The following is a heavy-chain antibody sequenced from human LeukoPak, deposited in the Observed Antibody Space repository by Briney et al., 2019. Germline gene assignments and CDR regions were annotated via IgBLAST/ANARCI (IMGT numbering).Heavy chain of an antibody. CDR3: ARSLTYYYYGMDV. CDR2: IYYSGST. Sequence: PETLSLTCTVSGGSISSYYWSWIRQPPGKGLEWIGYIYYSGSTNYNPSLKSRVTISVDTSKNQFSLKLSSVTAADTAVYYCARSLTYYYYGMDVWGQGTTVTVSS. CDR1: GGSISSYY. V-gene: IGHV4-59*08. J-gene: IGHJ6*02. D-gene: IGHD7-27*01.